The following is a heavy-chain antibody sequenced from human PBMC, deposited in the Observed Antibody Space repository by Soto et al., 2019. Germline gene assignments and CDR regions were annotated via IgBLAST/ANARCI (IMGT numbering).Heavy chain of an antibody. CDR1: GYTFTSYG. J-gene: IGHJ1*01. V-gene: IGHV1-18*04. Sequence: QVPLMQSGPDLKRPGASMKVSCKASGYTFTSYGISWVRQAPGQGLEWMAWISPLKGRTQYSQKAQGRVTLSTDTSSNTAYMEMTTLRVDDTAVYYCAMDYGDRPEYFKHWGQGTLVTVS. D-gene: IGHD4-17*01. CDR2: ISPLKGRT. CDR3: AMDYGDRPEYFKH.